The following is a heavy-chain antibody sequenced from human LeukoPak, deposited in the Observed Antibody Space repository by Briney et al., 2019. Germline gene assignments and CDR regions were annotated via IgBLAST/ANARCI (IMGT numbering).Heavy chain of an antibody. Sequence: GASVKVSCKVSGYTLTELSMHWVRQAPGKGLEWMGGFDPEDGETIYAQKFQGRVTMTEDTSTDTAYMELSSLRSEDTAVYYCATLPFSGGYYVDVLIRLYYFDYWGQGTLVTVSS. V-gene: IGHV1-24*01. J-gene: IGHJ4*02. CDR1: GYTLTELS. CDR3: ATLPFSGGYYVDVLIRLYYFDY. CDR2: FDPEDGET. D-gene: IGHD1-26*01.